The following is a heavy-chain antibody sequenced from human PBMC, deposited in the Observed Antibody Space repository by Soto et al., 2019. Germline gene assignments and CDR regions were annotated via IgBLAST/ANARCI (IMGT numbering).Heavy chain of an antibody. V-gene: IGHV3-23*01. D-gene: IGHD2-8*02. CDR3: AKDETTGYLDTGNY. CDR1: GFTFSNSA. Sequence: EVQLLESGGGLVLPGGSLRLSCAASGFTFSNSAINWVRQAPGKGLEWVSTISASGGSTYYADSVKGRFTISRDNSKNTLDLQMNSLRAEDTAVYYCAKDETTGYLDTGNYWGQGTPVTVSS. CDR2: ISASGGST. J-gene: IGHJ4*02.